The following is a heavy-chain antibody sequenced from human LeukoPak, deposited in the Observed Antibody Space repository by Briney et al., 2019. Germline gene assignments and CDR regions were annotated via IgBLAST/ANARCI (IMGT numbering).Heavy chain of an antibody. V-gene: IGHV3-20*01. Sequence: PGGSLRLSCAASGFTIDVYGMSWVRHAPGQGLEWVSGINWYGGSTGYADTLKGRFTISGDNANNSLYMKMNRLRLENMALYDCAREGHRKLGGDYDSSGYPDYWGQGTLVTVSS. CDR2: INWYGGST. J-gene: IGHJ4*02. CDR1: GFTIDVYG. D-gene: IGHD3-22*01. CDR3: AREGHRKLGGDYDSSGYPDY.